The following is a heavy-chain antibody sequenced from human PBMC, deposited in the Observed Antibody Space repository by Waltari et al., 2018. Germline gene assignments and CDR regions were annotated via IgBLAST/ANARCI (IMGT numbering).Heavy chain of an antibody. J-gene: IGHJ3*02. CDR2: ISGSGGST. V-gene: IGHV3-23*01. Sequence: EVQLLESGGGLVQPGGSLRLSCAASGFTFSSYAMSWVRRAPGKGLEWVSAISGSGGSTYYADSVKGRFTISRDNSKNTLYLQMNSLRAEDTAVYYCAKDKSSWYDAFDIWGQGTMVTVSS. D-gene: IGHD6-13*01. CDR1: GFTFSSYA. CDR3: AKDKSSWYDAFDI.